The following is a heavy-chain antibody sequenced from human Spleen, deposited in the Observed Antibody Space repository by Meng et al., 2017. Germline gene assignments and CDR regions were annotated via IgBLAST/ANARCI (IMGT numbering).Heavy chain of an antibody. D-gene: IGHD3-16*01. V-gene: IGHV4-39*07. CDR2: IYYSGST. J-gene: IGHJ3*02. CDR3: ARDLITQEYVGAFDI. Sequence: SETLSLTCTVSGGSISSSSYYWGWIRQPPGKGLEWIGSIYYSGSTYYNPSLKSRVTISVDTSKNQFSLKLSSVTAAHTAVYYCARDLITQEYVGAFDIWGQGTMVTVSS. CDR1: GGSISSSSYY.